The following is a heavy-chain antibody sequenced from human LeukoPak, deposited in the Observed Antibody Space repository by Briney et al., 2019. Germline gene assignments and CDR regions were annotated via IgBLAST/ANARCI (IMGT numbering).Heavy chain of an antibody. CDR2: IYTSGST. CDR1: GGSISSGSYY. V-gene: IGHV4-61*02. D-gene: IGHD3-3*01. Sequence: SQTLSLTCTVSGGSISSGSYYWSWIRQPAGKGLEWIGRIYTSGSTNYNPSLKSRVTISVDTSKNQFSLKLSSVTAADTAVYCCARDRYDFWSGYPWFDPWGQGTLVTVSS. CDR3: ARDRYDFWSGYPWFDP. J-gene: IGHJ5*02.